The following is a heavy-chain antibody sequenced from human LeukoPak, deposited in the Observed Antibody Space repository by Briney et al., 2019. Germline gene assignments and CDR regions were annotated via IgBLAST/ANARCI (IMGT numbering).Heavy chain of an antibody. CDR2: INPNSGGT. Sequence: GASVKVSCKASGYTFTGYYMHWVRQASGQGLEWMGRINPNSGGTNYAQKFQGRVTMTRDTSISIAYMELSRLRSDDTAVYYCARGYCSGGSCYQDYWGQGTLVPVSS. CDR1: GYTFTGYY. J-gene: IGHJ4*02. D-gene: IGHD2-15*01. CDR3: ARGYCSGGSCYQDY. V-gene: IGHV1-2*06.